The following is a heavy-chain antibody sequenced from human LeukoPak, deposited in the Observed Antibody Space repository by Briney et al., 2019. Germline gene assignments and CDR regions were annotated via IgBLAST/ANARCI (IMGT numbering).Heavy chain of an antibody. CDR2: IYYSGST. CDR1: GGSISSYY. V-gene: IGHV4-59*08. J-gene: IGHJ4*02. D-gene: IGHD6-13*01. Sequence: SETLSLTCTVSGGSISSYYWSWIRQPPGKGLEWIGYIYYSGSTNYNPSLKSRVTISVDTSKNQFSLKLSSVTAADTAVYYCARGSRDIAAAGIWGQGTLVTVSS. CDR3: ARGSRDIAAAGI.